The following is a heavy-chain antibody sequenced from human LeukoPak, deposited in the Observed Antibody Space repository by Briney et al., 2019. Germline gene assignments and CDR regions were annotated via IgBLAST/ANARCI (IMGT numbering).Heavy chain of an antibody. V-gene: IGHV1-18*01. CDR1: GYTFTNYG. CDR3: AREDIVVVPAAMRAYYYGMDV. J-gene: IGHJ6*02. D-gene: IGHD2-2*01. Sequence: ASVKVSCKASGYTFTNYGISWVRQAPGQGLEWMGWISAYNGNTNYAQKLQGRVTMTTDTSTSTAYMELRSLRSDDTAVYYCAREDIVVVPAAMRAYYYGMDVWGQGTTVTVSS. CDR2: ISAYNGNT.